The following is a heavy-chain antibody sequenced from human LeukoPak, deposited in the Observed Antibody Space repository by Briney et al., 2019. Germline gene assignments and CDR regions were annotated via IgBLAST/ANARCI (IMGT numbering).Heavy chain of an antibody. CDR2: IRYDGSNK. V-gene: IGHV3-30*02. J-gene: IGHJ5*02. D-gene: IGHD5-18*01. Sequence: GSLRLSCAASGFTFSSYGMHWVRQAPGKGLEWVAFIRYDGSNKYYADSVKGRFTISRDNSKNTLYLQMNSLRAEDTAVYYCAKDRERVQLWSYDGFDPWGQGTLVTVSS. CDR3: AKDRERVQLWSYDGFDP. CDR1: GFTFSSYG.